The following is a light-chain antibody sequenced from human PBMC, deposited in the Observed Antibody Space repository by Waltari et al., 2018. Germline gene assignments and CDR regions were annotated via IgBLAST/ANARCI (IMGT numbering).Light chain of an antibody. V-gene: IGLV2-23*02. J-gene: IGLJ2*01. CDR2: DVS. CDR3: CSYAGSVV. Sequence: QSALTQPASVSGSPGPSITLSCTGTSSDVGGYNHVPWYQQHPGKAPKLMIYDVSKRPSGVSNRFSGSKSGNTASLTISGLQAEDEADYYCCSYAGSVVFGGGTKLTVL. CDR1: SSDVGGYNH.